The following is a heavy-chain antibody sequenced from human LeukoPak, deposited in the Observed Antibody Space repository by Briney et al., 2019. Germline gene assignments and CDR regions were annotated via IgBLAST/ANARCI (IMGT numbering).Heavy chain of an antibody. D-gene: IGHD3-10*01. CDR3: VKDFSTMIRGYGYFDY. V-gene: IGHV3-64D*06. CDR2: ISSDGGTT. CDR1: GFTFSSYS. J-gene: IGHJ4*02. Sequence: PGGSLRLSCAASGFTFSSYSMNWVRQAPGKGLKYVSAISSDGGTTYYTDSVKGRFTISRDNSKNTLFLQMSSLGAEDTAVYYCVKDFSTMIRGYGYFDYWGQGTLVTVSS.